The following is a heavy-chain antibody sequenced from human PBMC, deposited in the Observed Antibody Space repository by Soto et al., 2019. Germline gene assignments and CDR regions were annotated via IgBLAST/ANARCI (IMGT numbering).Heavy chain of an antibody. Sequence: EVQLLESGGGLVQPGGSLRLSCAASGFTFSSYAMNWVRQAPGKGLEWVSVITGSGDATYYADSVKGRFTISRDNSKNTLYVHMNSLRAEDTAVYYCAKAISGYNAPLDHWGQGTRVTVSS. J-gene: IGHJ4*02. CDR1: GFTFSSYA. CDR2: ITGSGDAT. D-gene: IGHD1-20*01. CDR3: AKAISGYNAPLDH. V-gene: IGHV3-23*01.